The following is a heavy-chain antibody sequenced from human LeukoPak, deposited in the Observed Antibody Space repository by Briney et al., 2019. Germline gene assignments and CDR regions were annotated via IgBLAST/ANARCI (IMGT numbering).Heavy chain of an antibody. J-gene: IGHJ4*02. Sequence: GGSLRLSCAASGFTFSDYSMNWVRQAPGKGLDWVSSISSTSTYILYADSVKGRFTISRDNARNSPYLQMNSLRAEDTAVYYCARFETVAAKPFEYWGQGTLVTVSS. D-gene: IGHD6-19*01. V-gene: IGHV3-21*01. CDR1: GFTFSDYS. CDR2: ISSTSTYI. CDR3: ARFETVAAKPFEY.